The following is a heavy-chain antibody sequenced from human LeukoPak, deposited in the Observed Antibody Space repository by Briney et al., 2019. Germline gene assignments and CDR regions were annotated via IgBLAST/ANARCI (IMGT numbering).Heavy chain of an antibody. CDR1: GFTVSSNY. J-gene: IGHJ3*02. CDR3: ARDRAPWYYYDSSGYYSSLGAFDI. Sequence: PGGSLRLSCAASGFTVSSNYMSWVRQAPGKGLEWVSVIYSGGSTYYADSVKGRFTISRDNSKNTLYLQMNSLRAEDTAVYYCARDRAPWYYYDSSGYYSSLGAFDIWGQGTMVTVSS. CDR2: IYSGGST. D-gene: IGHD3-22*01. V-gene: IGHV3-53*01.